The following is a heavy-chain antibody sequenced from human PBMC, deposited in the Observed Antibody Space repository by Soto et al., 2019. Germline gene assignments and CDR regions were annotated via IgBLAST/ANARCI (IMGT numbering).Heavy chain of an antibody. J-gene: IGHJ5*02. CDR2: IYSGGST. CDR3: AREGGTLVRGVPYNWFDP. CDR1: GFTVSSNY. D-gene: IGHD3-10*01. V-gene: IGHV3-66*01. Sequence: GGSLRLSCAVSGFTVSSNYMSWVRQAPGKGLEWVSVIYSGGSTYYADSVKDRFTISRDNSKNTLYLQMDSLRAEDTAVYYCAREGGTLVRGVPYNWFDPWGQGTLVTVSS.